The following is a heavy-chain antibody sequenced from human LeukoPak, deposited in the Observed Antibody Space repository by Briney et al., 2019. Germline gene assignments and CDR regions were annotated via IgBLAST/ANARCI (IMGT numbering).Heavy chain of an antibody. J-gene: IGHJ6*02. CDR3: ARYGYYVSHGMDV. CDR2: ISDSSSYI. CDR1: GFTFSSYN. V-gene: IGHV3-21*01. D-gene: IGHD3-16*01. Sequence: GGSLRLSCAVSGFTFSSYNMNWVRQAPGKGLEWVSSISDSSSYIYYTDSVKGRFTISRDNAKNSPYLQMNSLRAEDTAVYYCARYGYYVSHGMDVWGQGTTVTVSS.